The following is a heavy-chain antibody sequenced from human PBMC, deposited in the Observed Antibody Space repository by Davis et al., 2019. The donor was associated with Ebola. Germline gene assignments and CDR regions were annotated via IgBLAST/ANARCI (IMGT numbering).Heavy chain of an antibody. CDR1: GNSFTSHW. Sequence: GESLKLSCQDSGNSFTSHWIGWVRQMPGKGLEWMGIIYPGDSDTRYSPSFRGQVTISADKSFSTAYLQWSGLKASDTAMYYCATLRRTITGMDDGFEIWGQGTMVTVSS. V-gene: IGHV5-51*01. J-gene: IGHJ3*02. CDR3: ATLRRTITGMDDGFEI. CDR2: IYPGDSDT. D-gene: IGHD1-20*01.